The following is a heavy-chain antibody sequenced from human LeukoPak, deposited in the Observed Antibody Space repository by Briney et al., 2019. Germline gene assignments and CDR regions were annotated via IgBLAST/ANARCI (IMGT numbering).Heavy chain of an antibody. J-gene: IGHJ4*02. CDR2: ISSSSSTI. V-gene: IGHV3-48*01. CDR3: ARDHYYGSGSSYKDY. CDR1: GFTLSNYN. Sequence: PGGSLRLSCAASGFTLSNYNMNWVRQAPGKGLEWVSYISSSSSTIYYADSVKGRFTISRGNAKNSLYLQMNSLRAEDTAVYYCARDHYYGSGSSYKDYWGQGSLVTVSS. D-gene: IGHD3-10*01.